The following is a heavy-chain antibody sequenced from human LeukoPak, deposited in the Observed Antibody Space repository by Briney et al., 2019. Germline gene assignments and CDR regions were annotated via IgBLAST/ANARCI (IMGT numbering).Heavy chain of an antibody. J-gene: IGHJ5*02. CDR1: GYTFTDYY. Sequence: ASVKVSCKTSGYTFTDYYMHWVRQAPGQGLEWMGWINPNSGGTNYAQRFQGRVTMTRDTSISAAYMELSRLKSDDTAVYYCARWGSYDFWSRYYGWLDPWGQGTLVTVSS. D-gene: IGHD3-3*01. CDR3: ARWGSYDFWSRYYGWLDP. V-gene: IGHV1-2*02. CDR2: INPNSGGT.